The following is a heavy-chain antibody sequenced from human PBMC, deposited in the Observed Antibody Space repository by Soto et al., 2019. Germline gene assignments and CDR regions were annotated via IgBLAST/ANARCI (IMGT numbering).Heavy chain of an antibody. CDR2: ISYDGSNK. V-gene: IGHV3-30*18. CDR3: AKDGGSSGYYYVSHYSYYGMDV. Sequence: GGSLRLSCAASGFTFSSYGMHWVRQAPGKGLEWVAVISYDGSNKYYADSVKGRFTISRDNSKNTLYLQMNSLRAEDTAVYYCAKDGGSSGYYYVSHYSYYGMDVWGQGTTVTVSS. J-gene: IGHJ6*02. D-gene: IGHD3-22*01. CDR1: GFTFSSYG.